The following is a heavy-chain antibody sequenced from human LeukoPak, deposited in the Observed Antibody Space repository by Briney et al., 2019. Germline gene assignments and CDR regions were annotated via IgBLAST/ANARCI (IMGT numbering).Heavy chain of an antibody. J-gene: IGHJ3*01. D-gene: IGHD3-22*01. V-gene: IGHV3-33*06. CDR3: AKEGSWRYYDSSGYFL. CDR1: GFTFSSYG. CDR2: IWYDGSKK. Sequence: GGTLRLSCAASGFTFSSYGMHWGREAPGKGLEWWAGIWYDGSKKDYADSVKGRVTISSDNSRNTPYLQMNSLRAEAPAVYYCAKEGSWRYYDSSGYFLWGQGTMVTVSS.